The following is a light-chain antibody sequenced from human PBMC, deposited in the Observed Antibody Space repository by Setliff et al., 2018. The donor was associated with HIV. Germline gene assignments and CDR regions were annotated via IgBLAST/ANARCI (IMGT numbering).Light chain of an antibody. J-gene: IGLJ1*01. CDR1: ISDVGGYDF. CDR2: DVT. Sequence: QSALTQPASVSGSPGQSITISCIGTISDVGGYDFVSWYQQRPGKAPKLIIFDVTERPSGVSHRFSGSKSGNTASLTISGLQTEDEADYFCASYRSPATYVFGIGTKVTVL. V-gene: IGLV2-14*03. CDR3: ASYRSPATYV.